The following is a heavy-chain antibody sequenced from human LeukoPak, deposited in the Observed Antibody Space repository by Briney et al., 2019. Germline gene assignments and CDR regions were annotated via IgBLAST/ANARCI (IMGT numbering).Heavy chain of an antibody. J-gene: IGHJ4*02. CDR3: ARELGYYFDY. CDR1: GFTFSSYS. CDR2: ISSRSSTI. V-gene: IGHV3-48*02. Sequence: PGGSLRLSCAASGFTFSSYSMNWVRKAPGKGLEYISYISSRSSTIYYADSVKGRFTISRDNAKNSLYLQMNSLRDEDTAVYYCARELGYYFDYWGQGTLVIVSS.